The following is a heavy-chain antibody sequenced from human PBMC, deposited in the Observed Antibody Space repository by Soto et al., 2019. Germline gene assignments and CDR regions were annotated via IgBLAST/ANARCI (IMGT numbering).Heavy chain of an antibody. CDR3: AKLSLTATTPNPDY. Sequence: ASVKVSCKASGGTFSSYAISWVRQAPGQGLEWMGGIIPIFGTANYAQKFQGRVTITADESTSTAYMELSSLRSEDTAVYYCAKLSLTATTPNPDYWGQGTLVTDSS. V-gene: IGHV1-69*13. CDR1: GGTFSSYA. J-gene: IGHJ4*02. CDR2: IIPIFGTA. D-gene: IGHD4-17*01.